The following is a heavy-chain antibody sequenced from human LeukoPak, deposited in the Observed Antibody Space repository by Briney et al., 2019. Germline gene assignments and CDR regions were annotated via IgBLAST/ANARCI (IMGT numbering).Heavy chain of an antibody. V-gene: IGHV4-59*01. CDR2: IYYSGST. D-gene: IGHD3-3*01. J-gene: IGHJ2*01. Sequence: PSETLSLPCTVSVRSISSCYWSWTRQPPGKGLECVGYIYYSGSTNYNPSLKSRVTISVDTSKNQFSLKLSSVTAADTAVYYCAREFYGSGYWGSYYWYFDLWGRGTLVTVSS. CDR3: AREFYGSGYWGSYYWYFDL. CDR1: VRSISSCY.